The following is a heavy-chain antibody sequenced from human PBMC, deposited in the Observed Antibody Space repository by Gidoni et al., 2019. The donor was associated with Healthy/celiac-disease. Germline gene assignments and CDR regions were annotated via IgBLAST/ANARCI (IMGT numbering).Heavy chain of an antibody. CDR1: GFPFSSYG. Sequence: QVQLVESGGGVVQPGRSLRLSVSASGFPFSSYGMHWVRQAPGKGLEWVAVISYDGSNKYYADSVKGRFTISRDNSKNTLYLQMNSLRAEDTAVYYCAKDLYSGSYSLGYWGQGTLVTVSS. V-gene: IGHV3-30*18. J-gene: IGHJ4*02. CDR2: ISYDGSNK. CDR3: AKDLYSGSYSLGY. D-gene: IGHD1-26*01.